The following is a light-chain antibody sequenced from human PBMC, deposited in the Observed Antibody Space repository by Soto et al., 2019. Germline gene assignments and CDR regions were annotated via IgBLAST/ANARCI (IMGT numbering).Light chain of an antibody. CDR2: VAF. CDR1: QSVSSSY. CDR3: QQYGSSPPWT. Sequence: EIVLTQSPGTLSLSPGERATLSCRASQSVSSSYLAWYQQKPGQAPRLLIYVAFSRATGIPDRFSGSGSGTDFTLTISRLEPEDFAVYYCQQYGSSPPWTFGQGTKVEIK. J-gene: IGKJ1*01. V-gene: IGKV3-20*01.